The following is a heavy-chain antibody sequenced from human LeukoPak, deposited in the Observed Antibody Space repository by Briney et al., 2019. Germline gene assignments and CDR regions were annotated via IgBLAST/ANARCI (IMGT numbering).Heavy chain of an antibody. V-gene: IGHV3-66*02. CDR3: ASGNSSSWYNYFDY. CDR2: IYSGGST. D-gene: IGHD6-13*01. CDR1: GFTVSSNY. Sequence: GGSLRLSCAASGFTVSSNYMSWVRQAPGKGLEWVSVIYSGGSTYYADSVKGRFTISRDNSKNTLYLQMNSLRAGDTAVYYCASGNSSSWYNYFDYWGQGTLVTVSS. J-gene: IGHJ4*02.